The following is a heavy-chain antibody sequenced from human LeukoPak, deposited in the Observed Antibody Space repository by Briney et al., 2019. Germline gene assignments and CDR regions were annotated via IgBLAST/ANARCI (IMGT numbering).Heavy chain of an antibody. J-gene: IGHJ5*02. Sequence: PSETLSLTCTVSGGSISSYYWSWIRQPAGKGLEWIGRIYTSGSTNYNPSLKSRVTMSVDTSKYQFSLKLSSVTAADTAVYYCARDRDSNSPLANWFDPWGQGTLVTVSS. CDR2: IYTSGST. V-gene: IGHV4-4*07. D-gene: IGHD4-11*01. CDR3: ARDRDSNSPLANWFDP. CDR1: GGSISSYY.